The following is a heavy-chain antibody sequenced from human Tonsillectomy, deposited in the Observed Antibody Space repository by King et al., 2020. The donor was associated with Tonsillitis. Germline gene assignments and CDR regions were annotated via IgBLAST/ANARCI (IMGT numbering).Heavy chain of an antibody. CDR3: AGEILLGRPNYYYYYGMDV. Sequence: VQLVESGGGVVQPGRSLRLSCAASGFTFSNYAMHWVRQAPGKGLEWMAVISYDGSDKYYADSVKGRFTISRDNSKNTLYLQMNSLRAEDTAVYFCAGEILLGRPNYYYYYGMDVWGQGTTVTVSS. V-gene: IGHV3-30*04. J-gene: IGHJ6*02. CDR1: GFTFSNYA. D-gene: IGHD2/OR15-2a*01. CDR2: ISYDGSDK.